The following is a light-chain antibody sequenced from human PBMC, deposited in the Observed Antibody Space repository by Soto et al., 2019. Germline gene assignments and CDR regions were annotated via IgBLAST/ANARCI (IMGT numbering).Light chain of an antibody. CDR2: AAS. CDR3: QQSYNTPWT. V-gene: IGKV1-39*01. CDR1: QSISSY. J-gene: IGKJ1*01. Sequence: DIQMTQSPSSLSASVGDRVTITCRASQSISSYLNWYQQKPGKAPKLLIYAASSLQSGVPSRFSGSGSGTEFTLTISSLQPEDCATYYCQQSYNTPWTFGQGTKVDIK.